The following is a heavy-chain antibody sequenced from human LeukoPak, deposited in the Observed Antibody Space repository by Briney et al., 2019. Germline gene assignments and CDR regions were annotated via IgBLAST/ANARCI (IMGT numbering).Heavy chain of an antibody. D-gene: IGHD6-13*01. CDR1: GGSISSGSYY. Sequence: SQTLSLTCTVSGGSISSGSYYWSWIRQPAGKGLEWIGRIYTSGSTNYNPSLKSRLTISVDTSKNQFPLKLSSVTAADTAVYYCARSPNSAYSSSWYVGGGGVYYYYYMDVWGKGTTVTVSS. V-gene: IGHV4-61*02. J-gene: IGHJ6*03. CDR2: IYTSGST. CDR3: ARSPNSAYSSSWYVGGGGVYYYYYMDV.